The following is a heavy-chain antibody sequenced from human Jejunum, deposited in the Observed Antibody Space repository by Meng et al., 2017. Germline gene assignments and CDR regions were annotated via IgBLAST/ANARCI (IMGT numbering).Heavy chain of an antibody. CDR2: ITAGNGNT. CDR3: ARDMPYSSGSFYY. J-gene: IGHJ4*02. Sequence: ASVKVSCKASGFTFVSYAIYWVRQAPGQGLEWMGWITAGNGNTKYSQKFQGRVTITRDTSASTAYMELSSLRSEDTAVYYCARDMPYSSGSFYYWGQGTLVTVSS. V-gene: IGHV1-3*01. D-gene: IGHD3-10*01. CDR1: GFTFVSYA.